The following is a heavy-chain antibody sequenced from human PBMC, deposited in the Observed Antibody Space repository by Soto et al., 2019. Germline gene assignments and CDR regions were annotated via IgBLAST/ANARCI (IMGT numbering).Heavy chain of an antibody. CDR3: ARQMGGDSSGYFDY. CDR2: IYYSGNA. J-gene: IGHJ4*02. V-gene: IGHV4-31*03. D-gene: IGHD3-22*01. Sequence: QVHLQESGPGLVKPSQTLSLTCTVSGGSISSVGSYWSWIRQHPGKGLECIGYIYYSGNAYYNPSLKSRLTISVDTSNNRFSLELRSVTAADTAVYYCARQMGGDSSGYFDYWGQGTLVTVSS. CDR1: GGSISSVGSY.